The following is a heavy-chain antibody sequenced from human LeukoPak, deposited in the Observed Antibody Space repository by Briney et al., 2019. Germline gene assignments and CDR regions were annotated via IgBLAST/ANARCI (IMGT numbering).Heavy chain of an antibody. CDR3: TTLGYHLDS. V-gene: IGHV3-48*03. CDR1: GFAFGAYE. Sequence: PAGSLRLSCAASGFAFGAYEMNWVRQAPGKGLEWVAYFAGSDTTKSYADSVKGRFTISRDNAKNSLYLQMNSLRAEDTALYYCTTLGYHLDSWGQGTLVTVSS. J-gene: IGHJ4*02. CDR2: FAGSDTTK. D-gene: IGHD3-22*01.